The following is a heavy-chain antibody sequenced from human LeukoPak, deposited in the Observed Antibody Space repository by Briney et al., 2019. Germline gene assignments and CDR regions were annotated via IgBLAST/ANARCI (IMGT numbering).Heavy chain of an antibody. D-gene: IGHD3-3*01. CDR3: ARGATYYDFWSGYYSKFYFDY. J-gene: IGHJ4*02. Sequence: SETLSLTCAVYGGSFSGYYWSWIRQPPGKGLEWIGEINHSGSTNYNPSLKSRVTISVDTSKSQFSLKLSSVTAADTAVYYCARGATYYDFWSGYYSKFYFDYWGQGTLDTVSS. V-gene: IGHV4-34*01. CDR2: INHSGST. CDR1: GGSFSGYY.